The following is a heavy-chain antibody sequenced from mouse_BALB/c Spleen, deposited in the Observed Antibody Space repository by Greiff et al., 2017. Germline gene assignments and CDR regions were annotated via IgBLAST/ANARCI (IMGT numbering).Heavy chain of an antibody. CDR2: INPGSGGT. D-gene: IGHD4-1*01. Sequence: VQLVESGAELVRPGTSVKVSCKASGYAFTNYLIEWVKQRPGQGLEWIGVINPGSGGTNYNEKFKGKATLTADKSSSTAYMQLSSLTSDDSAVYFCARYWDGGDYWGQGTTLTVSS. CDR1: GYAFTNYL. CDR3: ARYWDGGDY. V-gene: IGHV1-54*03. J-gene: IGHJ2*01.